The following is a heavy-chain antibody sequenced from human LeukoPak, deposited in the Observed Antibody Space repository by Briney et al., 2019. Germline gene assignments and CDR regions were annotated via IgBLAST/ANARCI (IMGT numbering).Heavy chain of an antibody. CDR1: GGSISSYY. D-gene: IGHD2-15*01. V-gene: IGHV4-59*01. Sequence: SGTLSLTCTVSGGSISSYYWSWIRQPPGKGLEWIGYIYYGENTNYNPSLKSRVTMSVDTSMNQFSLKLSSVTAADTAVYYCARDPAEYCSGGSCYYYGMDVWGQGTTVTVSS. CDR2: IYYGENT. J-gene: IGHJ6*02. CDR3: ARDPAEYCSGGSCYYYGMDV.